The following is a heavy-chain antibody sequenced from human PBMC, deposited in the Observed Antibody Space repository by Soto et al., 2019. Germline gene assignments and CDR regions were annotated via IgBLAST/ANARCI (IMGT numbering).Heavy chain of an antibody. CDR2: ISAYNGNT. Sequence: ASVKVSCKASGYTFTSYGISWVRQAPGQGLEWMGWISAYNGNTNYAQKLQGRVTMTTDTSTSTAYMELRSLRSDDTAMYFYARDLEKPVAGKFRYFQHWGQGTLVTVSS. J-gene: IGHJ1*01. CDR1: GYTFTSYG. D-gene: IGHD6-19*01. V-gene: IGHV1-18*01. CDR3: ARDLEKPVAGKFRYFQH.